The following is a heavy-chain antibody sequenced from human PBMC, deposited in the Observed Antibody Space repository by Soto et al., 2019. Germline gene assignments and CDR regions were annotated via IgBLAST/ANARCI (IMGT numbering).Heavy chain of an antibody. D-gene: IGHD2-15*01. CDR1: GGSISSSSYY. CDR3: ARLLDCSGGSCSPIFDY. J-gene: IGHJ4*02. V-gene: IGHV4-39*01. CDR2: IYYSGST. Sequence: SETLSLTCTVSGGSISSSSYYWGWIRQPPGKGLEWIGSIYYSGSTYYNPSLKSRVTISVDTSKNQFSLKLSSVTAADTAVYYCARLLDCSGGSCSPIFDYWGQGTLVTVSS.